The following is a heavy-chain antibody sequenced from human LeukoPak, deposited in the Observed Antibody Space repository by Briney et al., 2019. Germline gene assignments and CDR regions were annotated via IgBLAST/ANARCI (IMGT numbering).Heavy chain of an antibody. V-gene: IGHV1-69*05. CDR2: IIPIFGTA. CDR1: GGTFSSYA. D-gene: IGHD2-2*01. Sequence: GASVKVSCKASGGTFSSYAISWVRQAPGQGLEWMGGIIPIFGTANYAQKFQGRVTITTDESTSTAYMELSSLRSEDTAVYYCARDRERRYCSSTSCSSTDVWGKGTTVTVSS. J-gene: IGHJ6*04. CDR3: ARDRERRYCSSTSCSSTDV.